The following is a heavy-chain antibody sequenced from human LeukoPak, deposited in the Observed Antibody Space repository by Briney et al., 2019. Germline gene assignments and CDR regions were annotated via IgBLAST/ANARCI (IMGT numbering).Heavy chain of an antibody. CDR1: GFTFSNFA. D-gene: IGHD5-12*01. CDR2: ISYDGSKK. V-gene: IGHV3-30*04. Sequence: GRSLRLSCEVSGFTFSNFALHWVRQAPGKGLEWVAVISYDGSKKYYADSVKGRFTISRDDSKNTLFLQMNSLRTEDSAVYYCARERGYNGNPDYWGQGTLVTVAS. CDR3: ARERGYNGNPDY. J-gene: IGHJ4*02.